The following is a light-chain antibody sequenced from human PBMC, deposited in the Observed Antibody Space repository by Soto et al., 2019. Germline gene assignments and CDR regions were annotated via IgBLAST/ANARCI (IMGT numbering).Light chain of an antibody. CDR3: KQRSNWPTT. CDR2: DAS. V-gene: IGKV3-11*01. CDR1: QSVSSY. J-gene: IGKJ5*01. Sequence: IGFTQAPATLSLSPGERPTLSCRASQSVSSYLAWYQQKPGQAPRLLIYDASNRATGIPARFSGSGSGTDFTLTISSLEPQDFAVYYCKQRSNWPTTFGQGTRLEIK.